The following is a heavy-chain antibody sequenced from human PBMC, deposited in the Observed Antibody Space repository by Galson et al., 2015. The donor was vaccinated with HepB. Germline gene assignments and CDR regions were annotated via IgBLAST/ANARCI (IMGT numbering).Heavy chain of an antibody. J-gene: IGHJ3*02. Sequence: SLRLSCAASGFTFSSYAMHWVRQAPGKGLEWVAVISYDGSNKYYADSVKGRFTISRDNSKNTLYLQMNSLRAEDTAVYYCARDTGPGELRAFDIWGQGTMVTVSS. V-gene: IGHV3-30-3*01. D-gene: IGHD1-26*01. CDR3: ARDTGPGELRAFDI. CDR2: ISYDGSNK. CDR1: GFTFSSYA.